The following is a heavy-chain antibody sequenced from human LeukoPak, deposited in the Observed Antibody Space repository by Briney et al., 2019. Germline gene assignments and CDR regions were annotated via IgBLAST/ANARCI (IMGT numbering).Heavy chain of an antibody. V-gene: IGHV3-74*01. D-gene: IGHD6-19*01. CDR2: INSDGSST. J-gene: IGHJ5*02. CDR1: GFTFSSYW. CDR3: ASGAVARTNWFDP. Sequence: PGGSLRLSCAASGFTFSSYWMHWVRQAPGKGLVWVSRINSDGSSTSYADSVKGRFTISRDNAKNTLHLQMNSLRAEDTAVYYCASGAVARTNWFDPWGQGTLVTVSS.